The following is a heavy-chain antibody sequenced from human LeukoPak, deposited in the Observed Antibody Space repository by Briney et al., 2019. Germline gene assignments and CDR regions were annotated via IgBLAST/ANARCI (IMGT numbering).Heavy chain of an antibody. CDR1: GYTFTSYY. CDR3: ARDGGNERWGMTTVTINWFDP. J-gene: IGHJ5*02. D-gene: IGHD4-17*01. CDR2: INPSGGST. Sequence: ASVKVSCKASGYTFTSYYMHWVRQAPGQGLEWMGIINPSGGSTSYAQKFQGRVTMTRDTSTSTVYMELSSLRSEDTAVYYCARDGGNERWGMTTVTINWFDPWGQGTLVTVSS. V-gene: IGHV1-46*01.